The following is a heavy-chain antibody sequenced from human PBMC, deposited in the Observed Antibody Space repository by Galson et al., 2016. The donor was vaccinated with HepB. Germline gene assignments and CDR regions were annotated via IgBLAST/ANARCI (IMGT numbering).Heavy chain of an antibody. CDR2: IWAGRNYI. J-gene: IGHJ6*02. Sequence: SLRLSCAGSGFTFSRHAIHWVRQPPGKGLDWVTQIWAGRNYIYYADSVKGRFTVSGDDSRNTVFLVMDSLRAEDTGLYNCARDGQQGAAYSMDVWGQGPTVTVSS. D-gene: IGHD3-16*01. CDR1: GFTFSRHA. CDR3: ARDGQQGAAYSMDV. V-gene: IGHV3-33*01.